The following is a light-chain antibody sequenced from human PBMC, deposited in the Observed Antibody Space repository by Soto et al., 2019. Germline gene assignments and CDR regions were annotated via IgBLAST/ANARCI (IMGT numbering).Light chain of an antibody. CDR1: SSDVGGYKY. J-gene: IGLJ3*02. Sequence: QPVLTQPRSVSGSPGQSVAISCTGTSSDVGGYKYVSWYQQHPAKAPKLMIYDVSDRPSGVPDRFSGSKSGNTASPTISGLQAEDEADYYCCSYAGSNTWVFGGGTKLTVL. CDR2: DVS. CDR3: CSYAGSNTWV. V-gene: IGLV2-11*01.